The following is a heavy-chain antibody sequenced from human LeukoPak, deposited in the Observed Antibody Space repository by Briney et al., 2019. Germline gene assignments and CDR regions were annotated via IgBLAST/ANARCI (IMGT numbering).Heavy chain of an antibody. CDR3: ARDYPRHHIVVVTAITGPFDY. CDR1: GFTFSSYA. CDR2: ISYDGSNK. J-gene: IGHJ4*02. Sequence: GGSLKLSCAASGFTFSSYAMHWVRQAPGKGLEWVAVISYDGSNKYYADSVKGRFTISRDNSKNTLYLQMNSLRAEDTAVYYCARDYPRHHIVVVTAITGPFDYWGQGTLVTVSS. V-gene: IGHV3-30*01. D-gene: IGHD2-21*02.